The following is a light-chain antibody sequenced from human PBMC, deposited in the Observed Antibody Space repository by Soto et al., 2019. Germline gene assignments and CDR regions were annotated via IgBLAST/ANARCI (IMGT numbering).Light chain of an antibody. J-gene: IGKJ1*01. CDR1: QSFRTW. CDR3: QQYNSYPRT. CDR2: KAS. V-gene: IGKV1-5*03. Sequence: DIQMTQSPSTLSASVGDRVTITCRASQSFRTWFAWYQQKPGKAPKLLVYKASSLESGLPSRFSGSGSGTEFTLTINSLQPDDFATYYCQQYNSYPRTFGQGTKVEFK.